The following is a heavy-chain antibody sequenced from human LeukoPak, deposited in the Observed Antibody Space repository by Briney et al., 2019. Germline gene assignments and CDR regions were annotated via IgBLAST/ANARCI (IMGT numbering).Heavy chain of an antibody. Sequence: SETLSLTCAVYGGSFSGYYWSWIRQPPGKGLEWIGEINHSGSTNYNPSLKSRVTISVDTSKNQFSLKLTSVTAADTAVYYCARGLKDGYNVDYWGQGTLVTVSS. J-gene: IGHJ4*02. CDR2: INHSGST. D-gene: IGHD5-24*01. CDR3: ARGLKDGYNVDY. CDR1: GGSFSGYY. V-gene: IGHV4-34*01.